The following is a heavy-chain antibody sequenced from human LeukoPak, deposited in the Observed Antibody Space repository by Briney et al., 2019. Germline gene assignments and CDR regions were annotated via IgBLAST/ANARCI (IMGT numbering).Heavy chain of an antibody. CDR3: TKDPNRYFDWLLTPCYYYYGMDV. D-gene: IGHD3-9*01. Sequence: PGGSLRLSCAASGFTFSSYAMSWVRQAPGKGLEWVSAISGSGGSTCYADSVKGRFTISRDNSKNTLYLQMNSLRAEDTAVYYCTKDPNRYFDWLLTPCYYYYGMDVWGQGTTVTVSS. CDR1: GFTFSSYA. J-gene: IGHJ6*02. V-gene: IGHV3-23*01. CDR2: ISGSGGST.